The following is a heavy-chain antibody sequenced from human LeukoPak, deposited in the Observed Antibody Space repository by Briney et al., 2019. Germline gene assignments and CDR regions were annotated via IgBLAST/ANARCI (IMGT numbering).Heavy chain of an antibody. CDR1: GGSISSDY. D-gene: IGHD1-26*01. CDR3: ARGPGGGSYSDAFGI. CDR2: IYNSGST. J-gene: IGHJ3*02. V-gene: IGHV4-59*01. Sequence: PSETLSLTCTVSGGSISSDYWGWIRQPPGKGLEWVAYIYNSGSTSYNPSLKSRVTISMNTSKNQFSLKLSSVTAADTAVYYCARGPGGGSYSDAFGIWGQGTMVTVSS.